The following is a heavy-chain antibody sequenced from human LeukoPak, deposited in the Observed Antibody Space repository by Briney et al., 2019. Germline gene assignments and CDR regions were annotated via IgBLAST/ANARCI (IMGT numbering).Heavy chain of an antibody. D-gene: IGHD3-22*01. CDR3: AGYYYDSRGYFAHDY. V-gene: IGHV3-74*01. CDR1: GFSFSTYW. CDR2: INTDGSGT. J-gene: IGHJ4*02. Sequence: GGSLRLSCAASGFSFSTYWMHWVRQAPGKGLVWLSRINTDGSGTNYADSGKGRFTVSRDNAKNTLHLKMNSLRAEDTAVYFCAGYYYDSRGYFAHDYWGPGNPGHRLL.